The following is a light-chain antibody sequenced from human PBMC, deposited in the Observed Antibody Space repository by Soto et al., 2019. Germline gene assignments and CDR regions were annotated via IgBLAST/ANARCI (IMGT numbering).Light chain of an antibody. CDR3: QQYGTSRT. J-gene: IGKJ1*01. CDR1: HSVNTNY. V-gene: IGKV3-20*01. Sequence: EIVLTQSPGTLSLSPGERATLSCRASHSVNTNYLAWYQQKPGQAPRLLIYGASSRATGIPDRFSGSGSGTDFTLTITRLEPEDFAVYYCQQYGTSRTFGQGTKVDI. CDR2: GAS.